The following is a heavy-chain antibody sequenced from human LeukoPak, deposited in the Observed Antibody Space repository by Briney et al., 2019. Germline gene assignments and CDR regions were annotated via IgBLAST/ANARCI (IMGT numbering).Heavy chain of an antibody. Sequence: GASVKVSCKASGYTFTGYYMHWVRQAPGQGLEWMGWINPNSGGTNYAQKFQGGVTMTRDTSISTAYMELSRLRSDDTAVYYCARVGSSGYYYMGYFDYWGQGTLVTVSS. V-gene: IGHV1-2*02. D-gene: IGHD3-22*01. CDR1: GYTFTGYY. J-gene: IGHJ4*02. CDR3: ARVGSSGYYYMGYFDY. CDR2: INPNSGGT.